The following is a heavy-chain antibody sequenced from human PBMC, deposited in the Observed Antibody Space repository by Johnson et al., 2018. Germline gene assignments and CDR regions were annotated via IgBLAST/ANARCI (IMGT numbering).Heavy chain of an antibody. V-gene: IGHV3-11*06. J-gene: IGHJ6*03. CDR3: SRSLTYYGSGIVPSYYYYNMDV. CDR2: ISGSSIYI. CDR1: GFTFSDYY. D-gene: IGHD3-10*01. Sequence: QVQLVESGGGLVKPGGSLRLSCAASGFTFSDYYMSWIRQAPGKGQEWVSYISGSSIYIFYADSVKGRFTISRDNSKISVSLQMSSLRAEDTAVYYWSRSLTYYGSGIVPSYYYYNMDVWGKGTTVTVSS.